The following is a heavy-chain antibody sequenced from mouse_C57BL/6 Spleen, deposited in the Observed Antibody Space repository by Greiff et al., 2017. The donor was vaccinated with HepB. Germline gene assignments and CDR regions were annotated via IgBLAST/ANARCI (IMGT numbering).Heavy chain of an antibody. CDR3: ASPTVLYYAMDY. CDR2: IHPNSGST. CDR1: GYTFTSYW. Sequence: QVQLKQSGAELVKPGASVKLSCKASGYTFTSYWMHWVKQRPGQGLEWIGMIHPNSGSTNYNEKFKSKATLTVDKSSSTAYMQLSSLTSEDSAVYYCASPTVLYYAMDYWGQGTSVTVSS. D-gene: IGHD4-1*02. V-gene: IGHV1-64*01. J-gene: IGHJ4*01.